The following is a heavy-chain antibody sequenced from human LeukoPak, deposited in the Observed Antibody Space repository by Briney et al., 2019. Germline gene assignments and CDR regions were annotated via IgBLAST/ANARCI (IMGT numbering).Heavy chain of an antibody. J-gene: IGHJ4*02. CDR2: INHSGST. CDR1: GGSFSGYY. CDR3: ATQIYCSGGSCSDY. D-gene: IGHD2-15*01. V-gene: IGHV4-34*01. Sequence: SETLSLTCAVYGGSFSGYYWSWIRQPPGKGLEWIGEINHSGSTNYNPSLKSRVTISVDTSKNQFSLKLSSVTAADTAVYYCATQIYCSGGSCSDYWGQGTLATVSS.